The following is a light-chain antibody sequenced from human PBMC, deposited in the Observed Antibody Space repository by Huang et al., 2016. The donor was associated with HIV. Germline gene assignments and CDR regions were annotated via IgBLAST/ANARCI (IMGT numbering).Light chain of an antibody. CDR3: QQSYSPLT. J-gene: IGKJ5*01. Sequence: DIQMTQSPSSLSASVGDRVTITCRASQSISSYLNWYQQKPGKAPKLLIYAASSLQSGVPSRFSGSGSGTDFTLTSSSLQPEDFATYYCQQSYSPLTFGQGTRLEIK. CDR1: QSISSY. CDR2: AAS. V-gene: IGKV1-39*01.